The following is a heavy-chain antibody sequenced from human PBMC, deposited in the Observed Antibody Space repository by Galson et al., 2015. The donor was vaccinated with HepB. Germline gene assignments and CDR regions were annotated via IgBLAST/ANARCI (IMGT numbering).Heavy chain of an antibody. CDR2: IRSKANSYAT. CDR1: GFTFSGTA. V-gene: IGHV3-73*01. J-gene: IGHJ4*02. Sequence: LRISCAASGFTFSGTAMHWVRQASGKGLEWVGRIRSKANSYATAYASSVKGRFIISSDDSKNTAYLQMNILKTEDTAVYYCTRFRDSSAFDFWGQGTLVTVSS. D-gene: IGHD3/OR15-3a*01. CDR3: TRFRDSSAFDF.